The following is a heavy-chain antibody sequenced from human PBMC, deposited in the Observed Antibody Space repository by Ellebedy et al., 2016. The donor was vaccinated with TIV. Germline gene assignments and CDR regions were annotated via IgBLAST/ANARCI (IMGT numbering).Heavy chain of an antibody. D-gene: IGHD6-13*01. CDR3: ARDPIAAAGTGGTG. CDR1: GGSISTFY. Sequence: SETLSLTXTVSGGSISTFYWSWIRQPPGKGLEWIGHIYYSGSTSYNPSLRSRVTISVDTSKNQFSLKLSSVTAADTAVYYCARDPIAAAGTGGTGWGQGTLVTVSS. V-gene: IGHV4-59*12. CDR2: IYYSGST. J-gene: IGHJ4*02.